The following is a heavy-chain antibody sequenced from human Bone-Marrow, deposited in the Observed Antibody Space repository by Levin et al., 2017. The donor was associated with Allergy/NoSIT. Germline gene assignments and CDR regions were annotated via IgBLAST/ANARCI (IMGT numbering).Heavy chain of an antibody. V-gene: IGHV1-18*01. D-gene: IGHD3-3*01. Sequence: ASVKVSCKTSGYSFTNYGITWVRQAPGQGFEWMGWINVENGDTNYGQKFQGRVSMTTDTSTSTVYMELRSLRPDDTAVYYCARVARDAFGVVVEYYHYMDAWGQGTLVTVSS. CDR3: ARVARDAFGVVVEYYHYMDA. J-gene: IGHJ5*02. CDR1: GYSFTNYG. CDR2: INVENGDT.